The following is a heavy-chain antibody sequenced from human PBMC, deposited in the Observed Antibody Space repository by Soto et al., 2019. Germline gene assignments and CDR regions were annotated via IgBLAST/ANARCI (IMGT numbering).Heavy chain of an antibody. CDR2: IIPNFGTA. J-gene: IGHJ6*02. D-gene: IGHD3-10*01. Sequence: QVQLVQSGAEVKKPGASVKVSCKASGGTFSSYAISWVRQAPGQGLEWMGGIIPNFGTANYALKFQGRVTNTAEESRSTAYRELRSLSSEDTAVYYCASRGVQRVVRGVIISRSCDPDYYYYYGMDVWGQGTTVTGSS. CDR3: ASRGVQRVVRGVIISRSCDPDYYYYYGMDV. CDR1: GGTFSSYA. V-gene: IGHV1-69*01.